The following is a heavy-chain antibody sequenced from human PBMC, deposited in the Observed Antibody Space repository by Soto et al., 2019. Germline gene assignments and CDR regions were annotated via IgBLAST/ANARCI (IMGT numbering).Heavy chain of an antibody. Sequence: QVQLVESGGGVVQSGRSLRLSCAASGFTLSSYAMHWVRQAPGKGLEWVAVISYDGSNKYYADSVKGRFTISRDNSKNTMDLQMNSLRADDTAVFYCARDSFPTTTKGHGVYLYYGVDVWGQGTTVTVSS. CDR2: ISYDGSNK. CDR1: GFTLSSYA. V-gene: IGHV3-30-3*01. D-gene: IGHD4-4*01. J-gene: IGHJ6*02. CDR3: ARDSFPTTTKGHGVYLYYGVDV.